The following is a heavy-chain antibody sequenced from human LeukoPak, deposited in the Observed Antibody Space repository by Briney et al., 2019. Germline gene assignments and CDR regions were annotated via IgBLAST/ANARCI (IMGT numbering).Heavy chain of an antibody. V-gene: IGHV4-59*01. CDR1: GGSFSSYY. CDR2: IYYSGRT. CDR3: ARGYYYDSSGYFDAFDI. Sequence: PSETLSLTCTVSGGSFSSYYWSWIRQPPGKGLEWIGYIYYSGRTNYNPSLKSRVTISLDTSKNHFSLKLSSVTAADTAVYYCARGYYYDSSGYFDAFDIWGQGTMVTVSS. D-gene: IGHD3-22*01. J-gene: IGHJ3*02.